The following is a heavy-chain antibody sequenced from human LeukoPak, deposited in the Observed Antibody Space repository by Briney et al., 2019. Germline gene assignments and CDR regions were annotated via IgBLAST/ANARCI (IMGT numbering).Heavy chain of an antibody. CDR2: IYHSGST. J-gene: IGHJ5*02. Sequence: KPSGTLSLTCAVSGGSISSSNWWSWVRQPPGKGLEWIGEIYHSGSTNYNPSLKSRVTISVDTSKNQFSLKLSSVTAADTAVYYCARVPGPNWFDPWGQGTLVTVSS. V-gene: IGHV4-4*02. CDR1: GGSISSSNW. CDR3: ARVPGPNWFDP.